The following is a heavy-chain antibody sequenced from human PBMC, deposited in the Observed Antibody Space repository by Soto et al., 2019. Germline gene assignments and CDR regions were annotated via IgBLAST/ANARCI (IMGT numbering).Heavy chain of an antibody. V-gene: IGHV4-59*12. Sequence: SETLSLTCTVSGGSISSYYWSWIRQPPGKGLEWIGYIYYSGSTNYNPSLKSRLLMSVDTSKNQFSLKLSSVTAADTAVYYCASIGYWINWGCYEANWFDPWGQRTLVPVSS. CDR2: IYYSGST. CDR3: ASIGYWINWGCYEANWFDP. CDR1: GGSISSYY. J-gene: IGHJ5*02. D-gene: IGHD2-8*01.